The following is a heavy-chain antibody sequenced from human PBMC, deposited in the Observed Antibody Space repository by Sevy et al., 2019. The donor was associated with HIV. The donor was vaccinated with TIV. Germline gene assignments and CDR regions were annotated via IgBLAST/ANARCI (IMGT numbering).Heavy chain of an antibody. Sequence: GGSLRLSCAASGFTFSSSSMNWVRQAPGKGVEWVSSISFSSNYIYYADSVKGRFTISRDNAKNSLFLQMNSLRAEDTAVYYCARDETWDAFDIWGQGTMVTVSS. CDR1: GFTFSSSS. CDR3: ARDETWDAFDI. V-gene: IGHV3-21*01. J-gene: IGHJ3*02. CDR2: ISFSSNYI.